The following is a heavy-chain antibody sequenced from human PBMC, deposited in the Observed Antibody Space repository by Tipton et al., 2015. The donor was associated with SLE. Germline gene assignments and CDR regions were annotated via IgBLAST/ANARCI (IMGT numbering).Heavy chain of an antibody. CDR3: ARVPSGAWRFDY. CDR1: GDFVSLYY. CDR2: IFHSGST. J-gene: IGHJ4*02. V-gene: IGHV4-59*08. Sequence: GLVKPSETLSLICSVSGDFVSLYYWSWMRHSPGKGLEWIGNIFHSGSTYYNPSLKSRVTTSVDTSKNQFSLRLTSVTAADTAIYYCARVPSGAWRFDYWGQGTLVTVSS. D-gene: IGHD2-21*02.